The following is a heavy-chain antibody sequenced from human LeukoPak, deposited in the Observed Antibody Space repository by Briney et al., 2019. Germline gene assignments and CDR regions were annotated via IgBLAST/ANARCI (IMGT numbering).Heavy chain of an antibody. J-gene: IGHJ3*02. Sequence: GGSLRLSCAASGFTFSSYAMHWVRQAPGKGLEWVAVISYDGSNKYYADSVKGRFTISRDNSKNTLYLQMNSLRAEDTAVYYCARGIPHPGPMRSGVSWVPDAFDIWGQGTMVTVSS. D-gene: IGHD2-15*01. CDR3: ARGIPHPGPMRSGVSWVPDAFDI. CDR2: ISYDGSNK. V-gene: IGHV3-30*04. CDR1: GFTFSSYA.